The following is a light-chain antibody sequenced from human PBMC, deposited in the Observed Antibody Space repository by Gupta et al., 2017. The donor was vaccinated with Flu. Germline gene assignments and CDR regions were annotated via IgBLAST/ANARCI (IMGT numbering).Light chain of an antibody. CDR1: QNRGDKSKNKNY. CDR3: QHDYRPPLS. Sequence: SLGERATINCASSQNRGDKSKNKNYLAWYQQKPGQPPKLLIYGASTREYGVPDRFSGSGSESDFTLTINGLQAEDVGVYYCQHDYRPPLSFGGGTKVEIK. J-gene: IGKJ4*01. CDR2: GAS. V-gene: IGKV4-1*01.